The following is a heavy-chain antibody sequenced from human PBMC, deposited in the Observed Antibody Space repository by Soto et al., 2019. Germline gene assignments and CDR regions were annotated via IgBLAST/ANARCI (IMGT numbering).Heavy chain of an antibody. D-gene: IGHD6-13*01. CDR3: ARVGSSWYFDWFDP. CDR1: GGSMSSGGYS. J-gene: IGHJ5*02. CDR2: IYHSGST. V-gene: IGHV4-30-2*01. Sequence: SETLSLTCAVSGGSMSSGGYSWSWIRQPPGKGLEWIGYIYHSGSTYYNPSLKSRVTISVDRSKNQFSLKLSSVTAADTAVYYCARVGSSWYFDWFDPWGQGTLVTVSS.